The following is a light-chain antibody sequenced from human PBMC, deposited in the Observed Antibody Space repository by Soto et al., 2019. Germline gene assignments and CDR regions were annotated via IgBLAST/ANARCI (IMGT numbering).Light chain of an antibody. V-gene: IGKV1-27*01. CDR1: QDISNY. CDR3: QKYSSGRWT. CDR2: AAS. J-gene: IGKJ1*01. Sequence: DIQMTQSPSSLSASVGDRVTITCRASQDISNYLAWYRQKPGKVPKLLIYAASTLQSGVPSRFSGSGSGTDFTLTISSLQPEDVATYYCQKYSSGRWTFGQGTKVEIK.